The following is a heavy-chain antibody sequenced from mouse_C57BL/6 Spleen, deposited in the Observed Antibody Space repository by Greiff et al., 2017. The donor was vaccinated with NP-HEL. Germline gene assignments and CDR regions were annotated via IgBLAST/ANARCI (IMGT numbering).Heavy chain of an antibody. CDR2: IDPETGGT. CDR1: GYTFTDYE. CDR3: TRERDYYGSSYGY. D-gene: IGHD1-1*01. V-gene: IGHV1-15*01. Sequence: VQLQQSGAELVRPGASVTLSCKASGYTFTDYEMHWVKQTPVHGLEWIGAIDPETGGTAYNQKFKGKAILTADKSSSTAYMELRSLTSEDSAVYYCTRERDYYGSSYGYWGQGTTLTVSS. J-gene: IGHJ2*01.